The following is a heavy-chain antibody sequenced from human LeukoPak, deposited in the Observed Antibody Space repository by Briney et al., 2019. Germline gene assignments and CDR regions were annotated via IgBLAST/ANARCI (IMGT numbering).Heavy chain of an antibody. J-gene: IGHJ6*02. CDR2: IYYSGST. V-gene: IGHV4-30-4*01. CDR1: GGSISSGDYY. CDR3: ARGGDGDTAMVYYYYGMDV. D-gene: IGHD5-18*01. Sequence: PSETLSLTCTVSGGSISSGDYYWSWIRQPPGKGLEWIGYIYYSGSTYYNPSLKSRVTISVDTSKNQFSLKLSSVTAADTAVYYCARGGDGDTAMVYYYYGMDVWGQGTTVTVSS.